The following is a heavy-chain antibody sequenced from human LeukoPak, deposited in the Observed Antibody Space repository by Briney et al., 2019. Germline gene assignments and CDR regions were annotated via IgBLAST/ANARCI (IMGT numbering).Heavy chain of an antibody. CDR1: GFTFSSYE. Sequence: GGSLRLSCAASGFTFSSYEMRWVRQAPGKGLEWVSYIISSDDTIYYADSVKARFTISRDNAKNSLYLQLNILRAEDTAVYYCARDYGGSSPFYYWGQGTLVTVSS. CDR3: ARDYGGSSPFYY. D-gene: IGHD4-23*01. V-gene: IGHV3-48*03. CDR2: IISSDDTI. J-gene: IGHJ4*02.